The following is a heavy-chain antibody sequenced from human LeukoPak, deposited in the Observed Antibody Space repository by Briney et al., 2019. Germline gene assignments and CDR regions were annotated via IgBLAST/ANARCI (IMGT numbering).Heavy chain of an antibody. CDR1: GFTFTNYW. D-gene: IGHD5-24*01. V-gene: IGHV3-7*01. J-gene: IGHJ4*02. CDR2: INQDESVK. Sequence: GGSLRLSCAASGFTFTNYWMTWVRQAPGKGLEFVANINQDESVKNYVDSVKGRFTISRDNAENSLHLQMNSLRVEDTAVYYCARDPGSRAFDYWGQGTLVNVSS. CDR3: ARDPGSRAFDY.